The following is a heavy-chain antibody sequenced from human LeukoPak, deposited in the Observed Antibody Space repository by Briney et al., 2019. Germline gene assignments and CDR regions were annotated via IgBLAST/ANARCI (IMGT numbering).Heavy chain of an antibody. D-gene: IGHD1-14*01. CDR2: IVPVFGTT. CDR3: ARARFLVLTGNRPYFYYIDV. V-gene: IGHV1-69*01. Sequence: SVKVSCKPSGGTFCSYAFHWVRQAPGQGLEWMGRIVPVFGTTNYPQKFQGRVTIVFIDLNSLRSADTAVYYCARARFLVLTGNRPYFYYIDVWGSGTTATVSS. CDR1: GGTFCSYA. J-gene: IGHJ6*03.